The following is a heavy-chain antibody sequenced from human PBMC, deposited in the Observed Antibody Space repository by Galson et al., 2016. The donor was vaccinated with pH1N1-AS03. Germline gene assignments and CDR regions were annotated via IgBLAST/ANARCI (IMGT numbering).Heavy chain of an antibody. Sequence: SLRLSCAASGFIFSGYWMSWVRQAPGKGLEWVANIKQDGSEKYSVDSVKGRFTISRDNAKNSLYLQMNSLRAEDTAVYYCARVEGTMAREGGCGFMDVWGQGTTVIVSS. D-gene: IGHD3-10*01. V-gene: IGHV3-7*03. J-gene: IGHJ6*02. CDR3: ARVEGTMAREGGCGFMDV. CDR2: IKQDGSEK. CDR1: GFIFSGYW.